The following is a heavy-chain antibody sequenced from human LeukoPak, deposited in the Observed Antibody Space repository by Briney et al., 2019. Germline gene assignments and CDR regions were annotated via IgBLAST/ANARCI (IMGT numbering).Heavy chain of an antibody. CDR2: IRSSSIYT. V-gene: IGHV3-11*06. CDR3: ATGIAVAGTRAFDI. J-gene: IGHJ3*02. D-gene: IGHD6-19*01. CDR1: GFTFSDYY. Sequence: GGSLRLSCAASGFTFSDYYMSWIRQAPGKGLEWVSYIRSSSIYTNYADSVKGRFTISRDNAKNSLYLQMNSLRAEDTAVYYCATGIAVAGTRAFDIWGQGTMVTVSS.